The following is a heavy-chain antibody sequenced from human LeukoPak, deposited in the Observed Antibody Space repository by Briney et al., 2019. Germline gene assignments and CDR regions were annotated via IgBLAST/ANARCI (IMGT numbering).Heavy chain of an antibody. CDR3: AKVTAVKRYYFDY. D-gene: IGHD4-23*01. CDR1: GFTFSSYA. J-gene: IGHJ4*02. Sequence: PGGSLRLSCAASGFTFSSYAMSWVRQAPGQGLEWVSAISGSGGSTYNAASVKGRFTISRDNSKNTLYLQMNSLRAEDTAVYYCAKVTAVKRYYFDYWGQGTLVTVSS. CDR2: ISGSGGST. V-gene: IGHV3-23*01.